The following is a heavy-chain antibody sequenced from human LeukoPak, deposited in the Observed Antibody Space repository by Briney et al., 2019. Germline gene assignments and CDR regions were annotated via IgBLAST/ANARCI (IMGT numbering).Heavy chain of an antibody. V-gene: IGHV3-15*01. CDR1: GYSISSGYY. CDR3: STLLH. CDR2: IKSNSDGGTT. J-gene: IGHJ4*02. Sequence: PSETLSLTCTVSGYSISSGYYWGWIRQPPGKGLEWVGRIKSNSDGGTTDYAAPVKGRFTISRDDSKHTVYLQMDSLKIEDTAMYYCSTLLHWGQGALVTVSS.